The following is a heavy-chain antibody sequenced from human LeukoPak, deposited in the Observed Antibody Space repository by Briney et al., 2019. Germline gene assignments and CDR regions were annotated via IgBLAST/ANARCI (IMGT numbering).Heavy chain of an antibody. V-gene: IGHV4-4*07. CDR3: ARVREGSGSYGDFDY. Sequence: SETLSLTCTVSGGSISRYYWSWIRQPAGKGLEWIGRIYTSGSTIYNPSLKSRVTMSVDTSKNQFSLKLSSVTAADTAVYYCARVREGSGSYGDFDYWGQGTLATVSS. J-gene: IGHJ4*02. CDR1: GGSISRYY. CDR2: IYTSGST. D-gene: IGHD3-10*01.